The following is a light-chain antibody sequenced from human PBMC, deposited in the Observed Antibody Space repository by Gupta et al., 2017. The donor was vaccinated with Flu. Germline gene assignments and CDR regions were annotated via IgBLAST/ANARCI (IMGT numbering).Light chain of an antibody. CDR3: RQHDNRPPYT. J-gene: IGKJ2*01. CDR2: EAS. CDR1: KDISNY. Sequence: SSLYASVGDRLTITCQASKDISNYIYWYQQKPGEAPDMLISEASHMQKGVPSRFSGSGGGTEVTFPTSSRQQEDFATYYCRQHDNRPPYTFGQGT. V-gene: IGKV1-33*01.